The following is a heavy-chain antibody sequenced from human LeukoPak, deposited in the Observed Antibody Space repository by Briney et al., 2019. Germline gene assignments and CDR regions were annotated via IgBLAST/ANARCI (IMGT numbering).Heavy chain of an antibody. D-gene: IGHD4-17*01. CDR1: GYSFSSNW. J-gene: IGHJ6*02. CDR2: IYPGDSDT. V-gene: IGHV5-51*01. Sequence: GESLKISCKGSGYSFSSNWIAWVRQMPGKGLEWMGIIYPGDSDTRYSPSFQGQVTISADKSISTAYLQWSSLKASDTAMYYCARLLSASTVLYYGMDVWGQGTTVTVSS. CDR3: ARLLSASTVLYYGMDV.